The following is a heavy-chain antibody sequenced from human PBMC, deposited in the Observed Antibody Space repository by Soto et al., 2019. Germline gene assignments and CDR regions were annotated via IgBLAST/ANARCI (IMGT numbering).Heavy chain of an antibody. J-gene: IGHJ4*02. V-gene: IGHV3-48*04. CDR1: GFSFSSYS. Sequence: PRGSLRLPCVASGFSFSSYSLVWVRQAPGKGLEWVSYIFVDSTTIYYADSVKGRFTVSRDNAQNSLFLVINSLRAEDTAVYYCARDRDWAFDYWGQGTLVTVSS. CDR3: ARDRDWAFDY. CDR2: IFVDSTTI. D-gene: IGHD3-9*01.